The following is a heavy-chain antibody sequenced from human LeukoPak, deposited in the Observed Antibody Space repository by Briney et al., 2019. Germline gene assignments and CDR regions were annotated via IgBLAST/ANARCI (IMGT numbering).Heavy chain of an antibody. CDR1: GFTFSSYS. J-gene: IGHJ4*02. D-gene: IGHD3-16*01. CDR3: ARESLRGYYFDY. CDR2: ISSSSSYI. V-gene: IGHV3-21*01. Sequence: GGSLRLSCAAYGFTFSSYSMNWVRQAPGKGLEWVSSISSSSSYIYYADSVKGRFTISRDNAKNSLYLQMNSLRAEDTAVYYCARESLRGYYFDYWGQGTLVTVSS.